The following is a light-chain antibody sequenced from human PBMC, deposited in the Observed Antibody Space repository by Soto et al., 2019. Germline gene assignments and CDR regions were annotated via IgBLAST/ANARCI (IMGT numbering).Light chain of an antibody. V-gene: IGKV1-8*01. J-gene: IGKJ4*01. Sequence: AIRMTQSPSSFSASTVDRATITCRASQGISSYLAWYQQKPGKAPKLLIYAASTLQSGVPSRFSGSGSGTDFTLTISCMKSEDVATYYCQQYYSYPLFGGGTKVDIK. CDR1: QGISSY. CDR3: QQYYSYPL. CDR2: AAS.